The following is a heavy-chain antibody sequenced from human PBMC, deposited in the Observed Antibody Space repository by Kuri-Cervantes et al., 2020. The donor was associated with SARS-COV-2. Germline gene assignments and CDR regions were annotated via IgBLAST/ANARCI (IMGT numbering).Heavy chain of an antibody. CDR1: GYSISSGYY. V-gene: IGHV4-38-2*02. Sequence: ESLKISCTVSGYSISSGYYWDWIRQTPGKGLEWIGGIYHSGSTYSNPSLKSRVTISVDTSKNQFSLKLSSVTAADTAVSYCARGYGSTFMDVWGKGTTVTVSS. J-gene: IGHJ6*03. CDR3: ARGYGSTFMDV. CDR2: IYHSGST. D-gene: IGHD2-2*01.